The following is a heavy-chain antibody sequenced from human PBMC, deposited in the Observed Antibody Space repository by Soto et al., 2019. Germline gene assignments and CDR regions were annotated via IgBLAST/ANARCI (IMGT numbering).Heavy chain of an antibody. J-gene: IGHJ6*02. V-gene: IGHV3-30*18. Sequence: GGSLRLSCAASGFTFSSYGMHWVRQAPGKGLEWVAVISYDGSNKYYADSVKGRFTISRDNSKNTLYLQMNSLRAEDTAVYYCAKARARGYYYYYGMDVWGQGTTVTVSS. CDR2: ISYDGSNK. CDR3: AKARARGYYYYYGMDV. CDR1: GFTFSSYG.